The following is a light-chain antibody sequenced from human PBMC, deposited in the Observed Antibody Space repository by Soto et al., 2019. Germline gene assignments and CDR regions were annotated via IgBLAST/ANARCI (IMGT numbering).Light chain of an antibody. J-gene: IGKJ2*01. CDR1: RDISVY. V-gene: IGKV1-33*01. Sequence: DIQMTQSPSSLSASVGDRVTITCQASRDISVYLNWYQQKPGKPPKLLVYDASNLQTGVPSRFXGSGSGTHFTFTISSLQPEDIATYYCKQYDNLPPYTFGQGTKLEIK. CDR2: DAS. CDR3: KQYDNLPPYT.